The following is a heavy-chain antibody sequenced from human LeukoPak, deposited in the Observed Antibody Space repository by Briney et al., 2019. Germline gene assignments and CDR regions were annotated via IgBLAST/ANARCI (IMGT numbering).Heavy chain of an antibody. V-gene: IGHV3-23*01. J-gene: IGHJ3*02. CDR1: GFTFSSYA. CDR3: AKDIVVVPAAMDAFDI. Sequence: GGSLRLSCAASGFTFSSYAMNWVRQAPGKGLEWVSSISGSSGSTYYADSVKGRFAISRDNSKNTLYLQMNSLRAEDTALYYCAKDIVVVPAAMDAFDIWGQGTVVTVSS. D-gene: IGHD2-2*01. CDR2: ISGSSGST.